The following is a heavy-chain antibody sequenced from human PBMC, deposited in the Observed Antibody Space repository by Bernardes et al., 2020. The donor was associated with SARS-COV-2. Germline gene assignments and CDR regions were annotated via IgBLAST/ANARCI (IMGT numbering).Heavy chain of an antibody. CDR1: GYTFSTYG. CDR3: AREALNTGWLGRHERKNYYYYGMDV. Sequence: ASVKVSCKASGYTFSTYGISWVRQAPGQGLEWMGRINTYNGDRNYAQKLQGRVTMTTDTSTSTAYMDLRSLRYDDTAVYYCAREALNTGWLGRHERKNYYYYGMDVWGQGTTVTVSS. V-gene: IGHV1-18*01. J-gene: IGHJ6*02. CDR2: INTYNGDR. D-gene: IGHD6-19*01.